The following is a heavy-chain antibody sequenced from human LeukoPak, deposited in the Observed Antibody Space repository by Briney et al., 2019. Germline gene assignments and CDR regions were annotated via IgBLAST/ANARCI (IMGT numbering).Heavy chain of an antibody. CDR1: GFTFSRYA. Sequence: GGSLRLSCAASGFTFSRYAMSWVRQAPGMGLEWVSALDGSGTGTSYADSVRGRFTISRDNSKNTLYLQMNSLRAEDTAVYYCAKYADIAAAGKGNYYYYGMDVWGQGTTVTVSS. J-gene: IGHJ6*02. CDR2: LDGSGTGT. CDR3: AKYADIAAAGKGNYYYYGMDV. D-gene: IGHD6-13*01. V-gene: IGHV3-23*01.